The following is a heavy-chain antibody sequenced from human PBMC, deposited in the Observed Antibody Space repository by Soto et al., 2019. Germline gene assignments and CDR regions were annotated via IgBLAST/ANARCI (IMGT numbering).Heavy chain of an antibody. Sequence: ASAKVACKASGDSFTCYDINSVRQATGQGLEWMGWMNSNSGDTVYAQKFQGRVTMTRDTSISTAYMELSSLRSEDTAVYYCARPHDYVWGRYRTIESYGMDVWGQGSTVTVTS. D-gene: IGHD3-16*02. CDR1: GDSFTCYD. CDR3: ARPHDYVWGRYRTIESYGMDV. CDR2: MNSNSGDT. V-gene: IGHV1-8*01. J-gene: IGHJ6*02.